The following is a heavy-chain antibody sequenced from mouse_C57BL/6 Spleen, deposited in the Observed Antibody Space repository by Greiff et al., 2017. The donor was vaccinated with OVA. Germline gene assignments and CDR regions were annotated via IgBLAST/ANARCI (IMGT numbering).Heavy chain of an antibody. CDR3: ARDRGDGYYGWYFDV. CDR1: GFTFSSYA. V-gene: IGHV5-4*01. CDR2: ISDGGSYT. D-gene: IGHD2-3*01. J-gene: IGHJ1*03. Sequence: EVHLVESGGGLVKPGGSLKLSCAASGFTFSSYAMSWVRQTPEKRLEWVATISDGGSYTYYPDNVKGRFTISRDNAKNNLYLQMSHLKSEDTAMYYCARDRGDGYYGWYFDVWGTGTTVTVSS.